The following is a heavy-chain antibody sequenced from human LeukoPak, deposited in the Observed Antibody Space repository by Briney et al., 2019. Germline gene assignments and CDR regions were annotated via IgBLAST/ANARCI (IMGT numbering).Heavy chain of an antibody. V-gene: IGHV1-69*04. Sequence: SVKVSCKASGGTFSSYAISWVRQAPGQGLDWMGRIIPIFGIANYAQKCQGRVTITADKSTSTAYMELSSLRSEDTAVYYCARDSVVGAPRELFDYWGQGTLVTVSS. CDR3: ARDSVVGAPRELFDY. J-gene: IGHJ4*02. CDR2: IIPIFGIA. CDR1: GGTFSSYA. D-gene: IGHD1-26*01.